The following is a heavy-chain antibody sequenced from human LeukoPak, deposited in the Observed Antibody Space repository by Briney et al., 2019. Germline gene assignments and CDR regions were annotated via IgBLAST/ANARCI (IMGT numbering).Heavy chain of an antibody. V-gene: IGHV3-21*01. J-gene: IGHJ6*02. CDR2: ISSSSSYI. Sequence: PGGSLRLSCAASGFTFSSYSMNWVRQAPGKGLEWVSSISSSSSYIFYADSVKGRFTISRDNAKNSLYQQMNSLRAEDTAVYFCAREPYNYYGMDVWGQGTTVTVSS. CDR1: GFTFSSYS. CDR3: AREPYNYYGMDV.